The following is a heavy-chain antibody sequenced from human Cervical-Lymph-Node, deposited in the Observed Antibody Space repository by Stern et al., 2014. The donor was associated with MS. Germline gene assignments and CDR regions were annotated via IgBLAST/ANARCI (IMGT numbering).Heavy chain of an antibody. V-gene: IGHV3-74*03. CDR3: ASAVDCGGGRCHPYPYNGMDV. CDR2: LNPDGTYT. J-gene: IGHJ6*02. D-gene: IGHD2-21*01. Sequence: EVQLEQSEGALVQPGGSLRLSCAAFGFTFSNSWIHWVRQTPWKVLVWVSRLNPDGTYTTYSGSVKGRLTISRDTAKNTVYLQVNSLKAEDTAVYYCASAVDCGGGRCHPYPYNGMDVWGQGATVTVSS. CDR1: GFTFSNSW.